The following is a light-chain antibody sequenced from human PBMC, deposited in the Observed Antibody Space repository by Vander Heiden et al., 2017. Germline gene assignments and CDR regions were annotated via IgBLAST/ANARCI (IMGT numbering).Light chain of an antibody. CDR2: GKN. Sequence: SSELTQDPAVSVALGQTVRITCQGDSLRSYYASWYQQKAGQAPVLVIYGKNNRPSGIPDRFSGSSSGNTASLTITGAQAEDEADYYCNSRDSSANWVFGGGTKLTVL. J-gene: IGLJ3*02. CDR1: SLRSYY. CDR3: NSRDSSANWV. V-gene: IGLV3-19*01.